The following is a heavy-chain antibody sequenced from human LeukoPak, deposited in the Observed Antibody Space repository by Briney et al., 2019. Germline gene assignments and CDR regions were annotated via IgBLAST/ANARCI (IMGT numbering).Heavy chain of an antibody. CDR2: ISGSGGTT. J-gene: IGHJ6*03. Sequence: GGSLRLSCAASRFTFSSYAMSWVRQAPGKGLEWVSSISGSGGTTYYADSVRGRFTISRDNSKNTLYLQMNSLGAEDTAVYYCTKSPGQGIVGSSPAYNYYMDVWGKGTTVTVSS. V-gene: IGHV3-23*01. D-gene: IGHD1-26*01. CDR3: TKSPGQGIVGSSPAYNYYMDV. CDR1: RFTFSSYA.